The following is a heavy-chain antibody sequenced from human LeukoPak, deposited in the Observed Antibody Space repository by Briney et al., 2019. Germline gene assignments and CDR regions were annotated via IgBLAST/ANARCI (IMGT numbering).Heavy chain of an antibody. V-gene: IGHV4-4*07. CDR2: IYTSGST. J-gene: IGHJ6*03. CDR1: GGSISSYY. CDR3: ARDNQLLDYYYYYYYMDV. D-gene: IGHD2-2*01. Sequence: SETLSLTCTVSGGSISSYYWSWLRQPAGKGLEWIGRIYTSGSTNYNPSLKSRVTMSVDTSKNQFSLKLSSVTAADTAVYYCARDNQLLDYYYYYYYMDVWGKGTTVTISS.